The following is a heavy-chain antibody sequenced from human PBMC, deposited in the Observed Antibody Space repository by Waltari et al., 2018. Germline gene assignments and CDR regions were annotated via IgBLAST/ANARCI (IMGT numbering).Heavy chain of an antibody. CDR3: ARGRDPIVVVPAARDYYYGMDV. CDR1: GGTFSSYA. V-gene: IGHV1-69*01. CDR2: IIPIFGTA. J-gene: IGHJ6*02. Sequence: QVQLVQSGAEVKKPGSSVKVSCKASGGTFSSYAISWVRQAPGQGLEWMGGIIPIFGTANYAQKFQGRVTITADESTSTAYMELSSLRSEDTAVYYCARGRDPIVVVPAARDYYYGMDVWGQGTTVTVSS. D-gene: IGHD2-2*01.